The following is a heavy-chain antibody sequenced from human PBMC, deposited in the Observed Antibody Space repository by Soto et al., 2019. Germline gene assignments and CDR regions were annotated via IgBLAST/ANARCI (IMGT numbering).Heavy chain of an antibody. Sequence: LSLTCTVSGGSISSSSYYWGWIRQPPGKGLEWIGSIYYSGSTYYNPSLKSRVTISVDTSKNQFSLKLSSVTAADPAVYYCARRAAAGTLHYYYGMDVWGQGTTVTVS. CDR3: ARRAAAGTLHYYYGMDV. D-gene: IGHD6-13*01. V-gene: IGHV4-39*01. J-gene: IGHJ6*02. CDR1: GGSISSSSYY. CDR2: IYYSGST.